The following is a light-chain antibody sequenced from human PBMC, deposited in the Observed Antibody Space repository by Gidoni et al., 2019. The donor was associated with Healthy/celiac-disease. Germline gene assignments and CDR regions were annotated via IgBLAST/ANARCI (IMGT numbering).Light chain of an antibody. Sequence: DIQMPQSPSSLSASVGDRVTITCRASQSISSYLNWYQQKPGKAPKLLIYAASSLQSGVPARFSGSGSGTEFTLTISSLQPEDFATYYCQQSYSTPRLTCGGGTKVEIK. CDR2: AAS. CDR3: QQSYSTPRLT. V-gene: IGKV1-39*01. J-gene: IGKJ4*01. CDR1: QSISSY.